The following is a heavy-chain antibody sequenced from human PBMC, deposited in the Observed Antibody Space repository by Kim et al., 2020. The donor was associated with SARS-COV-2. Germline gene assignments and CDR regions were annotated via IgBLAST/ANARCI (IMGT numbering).Heavy chain of an antibody. Sequence: GGSLRLSCAASGFSFSSYYMRWVRQAPGKGLDWVSIIYSGGNTYYAASVKGRLIAFTNRSNNTPYHQKNSLIAEDNAVHYYATRGVQESVPDYCCQG. D-gene: IGHD1-1*01. J-gene: IGHJ4*02. V-gene: IGHV3-53*01. CDR3: ATRGVQESVPDY. CDR1: GFSFSSYY. CDR2: IYSGGNT.